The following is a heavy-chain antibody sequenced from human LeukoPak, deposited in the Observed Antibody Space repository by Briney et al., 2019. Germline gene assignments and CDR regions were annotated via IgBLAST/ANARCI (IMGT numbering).Heavy chain of an antibody. V-gene: IGHV4-34*01. J-gene: IGHJ3*02. CDR1: GGSFSGYY. CDR2: INHSGST. Sequence: SETLSLTCAVYGGSFSGYYWSWIRQPSGKGLEWIGEINHSGSTNYNPSLKSRVTISVDTSKNQFSLKLSSVTAADTAVYYCARGPATYGGSSRAFDIWGQGTMVTVSS. D-gene: IGHD1-26*01. CDR3: ARGPATYGGSSRAFDI.